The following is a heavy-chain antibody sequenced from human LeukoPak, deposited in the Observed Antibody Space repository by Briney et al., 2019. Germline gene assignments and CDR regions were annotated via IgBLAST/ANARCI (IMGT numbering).Heavy chain of an antibody. CDR3: AKGKYSSGWYY. V-gene: IGHV3-23*01. D-gene: IGHD6-19*01. Sequence: GGSLRLSCAASGFTFSSYAMSWVRQAPGKGLEWVSAISGSGGSTYYADSVKDRFTISRDNSKNTLYLQMNSLRAEDTAAYYCAKGKYSSGWYYWGQGTLVTVSS. J-gene: IGHJ4*02. CDR2: ISGSGGST. CDR1: GFTFSSYA.